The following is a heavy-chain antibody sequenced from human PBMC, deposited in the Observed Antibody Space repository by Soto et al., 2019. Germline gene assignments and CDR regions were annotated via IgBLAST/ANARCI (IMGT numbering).Heavy chain of an antibody. CDR3: ARDTGGSYDY. J-gene: IGHJ4*02. CDR1: GFAFDDYY. V-gene: IGHV3-72*01. Sequence: GQLVQSGGGLVQPGGSLRLSCTASGFAFDDYYMDWVRHVPGKGLEWIGRTRDKPNNYAAEYVASVKGRFTISRAASKDSMYLQMNTVKTEATAVYYGARDTGGSYDYWGQGARVIVSS. CDR2: TRDKPNNYAA. D-gene: IGHD1-26*01.